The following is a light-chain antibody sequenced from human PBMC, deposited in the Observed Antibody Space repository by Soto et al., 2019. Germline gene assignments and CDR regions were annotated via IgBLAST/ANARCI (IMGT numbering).Light chain of an antibody. V-gene: IGKV1-39*01. CDR2: AAS. Sequence: DIQMTQSPSSLSASVGDRVTITCRASQSISSYLNWYQQNPGKAPKLLIYAASSLQSGVPSRFSGSGSGTDFTLTISSLQPEDFATYYCQQSYSTLPTFGGGTKVEIK. CDR3: QQSYSTLPT. J-gene: IGKJ4*01. CDR1: QSISSY.